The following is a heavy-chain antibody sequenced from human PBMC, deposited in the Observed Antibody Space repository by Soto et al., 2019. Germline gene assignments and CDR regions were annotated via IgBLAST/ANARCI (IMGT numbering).Heavy chain of an antibody. CDR2: ISSNVITI. D-gene: IGHD1-1*01. Sequence: GGSLRLSCAASGFTFSSYEMNWVRQAPGKGLEWVSYISSNVITIYYADSVKGRFTISRDNAKNSLYLQMNSLRAEDTAVYYCARDFSSRYPFDYWGQGTLVTVSS. CDR1: GFTFSSYE. V-gene: IGHV3-48*03. CDR3: ARDFSSRYPFDY. J-gene: IGHJ4*02.